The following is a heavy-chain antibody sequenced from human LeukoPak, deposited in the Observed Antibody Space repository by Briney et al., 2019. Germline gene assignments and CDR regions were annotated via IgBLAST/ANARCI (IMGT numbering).Heavy chain of an antibody. CDR2: INSDGSNT. CDR1: GFTFSDYW. Sequence: PGGSLRLSCTGSGFTFSDYWMHWVRQAPGKGLVWVSRINSDGSNTSFADSVKGRFTTSRDNAKNTLYLQLHSLRAEDTAVYYCARDERGYSGYDYYYYYGMDVWGQGTTVTVSS. J-gene: IGHJ6*02. D-gene: IGHD5-12*01. CDR3: ARDERGYSGYDYYYYYGMDV. V-gene: IGHV3-74*01.